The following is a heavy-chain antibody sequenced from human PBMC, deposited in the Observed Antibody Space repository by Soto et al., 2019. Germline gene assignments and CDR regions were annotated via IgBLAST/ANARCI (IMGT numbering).Heavy chain of an antibody. Sequence: QVQLQESGPGLVKPSGTLSLTCAVSSGSISNDNWWNWVRQPPGKGLEWIGEIYRSGSTNYNPSLKSRVTISLDKSMNQFSLQLSSVTAADTAVYYCATNSYYSLGVWGQGTTVTVSS. V-gene: IGHV4-4*02. J-gene: IGHJ6*02. CDR1: SGSISNDNW. CDR3: ATNSYYSLGV. CDR2: IYRSGST.